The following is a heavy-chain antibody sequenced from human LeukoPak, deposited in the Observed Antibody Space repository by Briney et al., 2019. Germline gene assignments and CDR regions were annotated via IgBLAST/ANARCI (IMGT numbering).Heavy chain of an antibody. CDR1: GFTFSSYN. V-gene: IGHV3-23*01. CDR3: AKSGPHCSSTSCNYFDY. Sequence: PGGSLRLSCAASGFTFSSYNMKWVRQAPGKGLEWVSAISGSGGSTYYADSVKGRFPISRDNSKNALFLQMNSLRAEDTAVYYCAKSGPHCSSTSCNYFDYWGQGTLVTVSS. J-gene: IGHJ4*02. CDR2: ISGSGGST. D-gene: IGHD2-2*01.